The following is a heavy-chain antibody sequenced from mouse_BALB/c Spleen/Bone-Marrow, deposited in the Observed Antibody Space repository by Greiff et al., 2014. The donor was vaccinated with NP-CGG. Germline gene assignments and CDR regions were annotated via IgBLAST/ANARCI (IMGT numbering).Heavy chain of an antibody. Sequence: EVNVVESGAELVKPGASVKLSCTASGFNIKDTYMHWVKQRLEQGLEWIGRIDPANGNTKYDPKFQGKATITADTSSNTAYLQLSSLTSEDTAVYYCASYRYAWYFDVWGAGTTVTVSS. CDR1: GFNIKDTY. J-gene: IGHJ1*01. CDR2: IDPANGNT. V-gene: IGHV14-3*02. D-gene: IGHD2-14*01. CDR3: ASYRYAWYFDV.